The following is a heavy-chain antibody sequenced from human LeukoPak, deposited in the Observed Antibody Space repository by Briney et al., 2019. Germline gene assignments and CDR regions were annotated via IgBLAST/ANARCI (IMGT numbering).Heavy chain of an antibody. CDR2: IFYSGTT. CDR3: ARGGWNKFDY. V-gene: IGHV4-59*01. J-gene: IGHJ4*02. CDR1: GGSISSYY. Sequence: PSETLSLTCTVSGGSISSYYWSWIRQPPGKGLEWIGFIFYSGTTNYNPSLKSRVTISVDTSKNQFSLKLSSVTTADTAVYYCARGGWNKFDYWGQGTLVTVSS. D-gene: IGHD3-22*01.